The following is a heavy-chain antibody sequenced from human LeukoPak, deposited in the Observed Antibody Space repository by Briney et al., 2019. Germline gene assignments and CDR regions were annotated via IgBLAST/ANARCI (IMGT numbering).Heavy chain of an antibody. J-gene: IGHJ4*02. CDR1: GFTFCSYA. V-gene: IGHV3-30-3*01. Sequence: PGRSLRLSCAASGFTFCSYAMHWVRQAPGKGLEWVAVISYDGSNKYYADSVKGRFTISRDNSKNTLYLQMNSLGAEDTAAYYCARDSGSLPPYFDYWGQGTLVTVSS. CDR2: ISYDGSNK. D-gene: IGHD1-26*01. CDR3: ARDSGSLPPYFDY.